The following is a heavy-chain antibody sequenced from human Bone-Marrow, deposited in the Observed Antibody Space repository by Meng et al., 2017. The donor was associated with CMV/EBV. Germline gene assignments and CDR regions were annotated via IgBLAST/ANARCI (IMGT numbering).Heavy chain of an antibody. J-gene: IGHJ5*02. CDR2: MNPNSGNT. V-gene: IGHV1-8*01. Sequence: ASVKVSCKASGYTFTSYDINWVRQATGQGLEWMGWMNPNSGNTGYAQKFQGRVTMTRNTSISTAYMELSSLRAEDTAVYYCARGPARSELSQKYCSGGSCYWFDPWGQGTLVPVSS. D-gene: IGHD2-15*01. CDR1: GYTFTSYD. CDR3: ARGPARSELSQKYCSGGSCYWFDP.